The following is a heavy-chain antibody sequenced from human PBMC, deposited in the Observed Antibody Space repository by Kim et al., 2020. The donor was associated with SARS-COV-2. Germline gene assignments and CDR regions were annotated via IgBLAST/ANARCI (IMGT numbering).Heavy chain of an antibody. CDR2: VFTGGNT. Sequence: SETLSLTCTVSGGSISRYYWSWIRQPAGKGLEWIGRVFTGGNTLYNPSLKSRVSMSLDSSRNQFSLRLTSVRAADTAVYYCARIQRAVFSASTPLDYWGPGTLVTVSS. CDR3: ARIQRAVFSASTPLDY. J-gene: IGHJ4*02. V-gene: IGHV4-4*07. D-gene: IGHD3-3*02. CDR1: GGSISRYY.